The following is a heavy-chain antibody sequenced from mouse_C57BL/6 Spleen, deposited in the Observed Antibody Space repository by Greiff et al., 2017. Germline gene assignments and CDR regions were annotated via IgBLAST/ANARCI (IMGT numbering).Heavy chain of an antibody. J-gene: IGHJ3*01. D-gene: IGHD1-1*01. CDR1: GYTFTDYE. V-gene: IGHV1-15*01. CDR2: IDPETGGT. CDR3: TTYYGSSFWFAY. Sequence: QVHVKQSGAELVRPGASVTLSCKASGYTFTDYEMHWVKQTPVHGLEWIGAIDPETGGTAYNQKFKGKAILTADKSSSTAYMELRSLTSEDSAVYYCTTYYGSSFWFAYWGQGTLVTVSA.